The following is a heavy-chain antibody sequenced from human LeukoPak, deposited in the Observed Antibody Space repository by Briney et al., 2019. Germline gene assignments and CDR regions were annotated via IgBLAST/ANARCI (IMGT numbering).Heavy chain of an antibody. Sequence: GASVKVSCKASGYIFTDYYMHWVRQAPGQELGWMGRINPNSGGTNYAQKFQGRVTMTRDTSISTAYMELSSLRSDDTAVYYCASPPSGDGGSFEYWGQGTLVTVSS. D-gene: IGHD3-10*01. CDR1: GYIFTDYY. CDR3: ASPPSGDGGSFEY. J-gene: IGHJ4*02. CDR2: INPNSGGT. V-gene: IGHV1/OR15-1*04.